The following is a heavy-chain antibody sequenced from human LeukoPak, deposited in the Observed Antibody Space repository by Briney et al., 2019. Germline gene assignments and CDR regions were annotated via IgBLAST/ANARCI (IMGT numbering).Heavy chain of an antibody. CDR1: GFTFSDYY. V-gene: IGHV3-11*04. D-gene: IGHD3-3*01. Sequence: GGSLRLSCAASGFTFSDYYMSWIRQAPGKGLEWVSSIGSSGRTIYYADSVQGRFTISRDNVRNSLYLLVNSLRVEDTAVYYCARDKNGVFDIWGQGTMVTVSS. J-gene: IGHJ3*02. CDR2: IGSSGRTI. CDR3: ARDKNGVFDI.